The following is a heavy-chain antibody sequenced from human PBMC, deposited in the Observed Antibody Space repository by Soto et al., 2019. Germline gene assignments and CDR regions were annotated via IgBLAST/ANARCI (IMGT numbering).Heavy chain of an antibody. CDR1: GFRFWTYS. J-gene: IGHJ3*01. V-gene: IGHV3-23*01. CDR2: ISGDGSAT. CDR3: AKTRLYDNNDYHRDGFDV. Sequence: EVKLLESGGGLVQPGESLRLSCAASGFRFWTYSMSWVRQAPGKGLEWVSGISGDGSATSYADSLKGRLTVSRDNSKDKLFLQMNTLRVEDTAVYYCAKTRLYDNNDYHRDGFDVWGPGTAVTVS. D-gene: IGHD5-12*01.